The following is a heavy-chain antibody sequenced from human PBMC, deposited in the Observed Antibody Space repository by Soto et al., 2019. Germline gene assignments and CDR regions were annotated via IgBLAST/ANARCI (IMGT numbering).Heavy chain of an antibody. D-gene: IGHD6-19*01. J-gene: IGHJ4*02. Sequence: QVQLQESGPGLVKPSETLSLTCTVSGGSISSYYWSWIRQPPGKGLEWIGYIYYSGSTNYNPSLKSRVTISVDTSKNQFSLKLSSVTAADTAVYYCATRDGYSSGWYFDYWGQGTLVTVSP. V-gene: IGHV4-59*08. CDR3: ATRDGYSSGWYFDY. CDR2: IYYSGST. CDR1: GGSISSYY.